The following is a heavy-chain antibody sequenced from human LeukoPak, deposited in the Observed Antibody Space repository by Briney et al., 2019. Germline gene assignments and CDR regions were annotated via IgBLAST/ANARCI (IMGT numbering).Heavy chain of an antibody. CDR2: IYTSGST. J-gene: IGHJ5*02. D-gene: IGHD3-10*01. V-gene: IGHV4-4*07. Sequence: PSETLSLTYTVSGGSISSYYWSWIRQPAGKGLEWIGRIYTSGSTNYNPSLKSRVTMSVDTSKNQFSLKLSSVTAADTAVYYCARDAPYGSGSPRFDPWGQGTLVTVSS. CDR1: GGSISSYY. CDR3: ARDAPYGSGSPRFDP.